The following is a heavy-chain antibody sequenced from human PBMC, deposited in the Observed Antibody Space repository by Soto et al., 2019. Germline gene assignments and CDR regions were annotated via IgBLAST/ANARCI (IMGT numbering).Heavy chain of an antibody. J-gene: IGHJ4*02. D-gene: IGHD6-19*01. V-gene: IGHV3-23*01. Sequence: EVQQLESGGGLVEPGGSMRLSCAASGFTFSSYAMSWVRQAPGKGLEWVSAISGSGGSTYYADSVKGRFTISRDNSKNTLYLQMNSLRAEDTAVYYCAKLGGSGCIDYWGQGTLVTVSS. CDR2: ISGSGGST. CDR1: GFTFSSYA. CDR3: AKLGGSGCIDY.